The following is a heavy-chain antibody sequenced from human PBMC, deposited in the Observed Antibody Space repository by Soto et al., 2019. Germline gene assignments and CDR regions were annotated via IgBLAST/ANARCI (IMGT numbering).Heavy chain of an antibody. Sequence: PGGSLRLSCAASGFTFTSYAMTWVRPAPGRGLEWVSGISGSGDTTYYADSVKGRFSISRDKSQNTLYLQMSSLRAEDTAVYYCAKERAYTSSFYFDSWDQGALVTVSS. CDR1: GFTFTSYA. V-gene: IGHV3-23*01. D-gene: IGHD2-2*01. CDR3: AKERAYTSSFYFDS. CDR2: ISGSGDTT. J-gene: IGHJ4*02.